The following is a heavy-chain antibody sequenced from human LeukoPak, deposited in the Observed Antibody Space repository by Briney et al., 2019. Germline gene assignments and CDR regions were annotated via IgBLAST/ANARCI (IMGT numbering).Heavy chain of an antibody. D-gene: IGHD1-26*01. Sequence: SETLSLTCAVSGASVSGSNYYWGWIHQPPGKGLEWIGNIYSSGSTYYNASLQSRVTISIDTSKNQFSLRLNSVTAADTAMYYCAKSGGYGLIDYWGQGTRVTVSS. CDR2: IYSSGST. V-gene: IGHV4-39*01. CDR1: GASVSGSNYY. J-gene: IGHJ4*02. CDR3: AKSGGYGLIDY.